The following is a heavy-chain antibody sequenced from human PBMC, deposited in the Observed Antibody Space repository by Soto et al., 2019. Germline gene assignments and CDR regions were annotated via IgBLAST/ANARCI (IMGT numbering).Heavy chain of an antibody. Sequence: GASVKVSCKASGGTFSSYAISWVRQAPGQGLEWMGGIIPIFGTANYAQKFQGRVTITADESTSTAYMELSSLRSEDTAVYYCATHNDLSGYDALYYYYGMDVWGQGTTVTVSS. J-gene: IGHJ6*02. V-gene: IGHV1-69*13. D-gene: IGHD5-12*01. CDR2: IIPIFGTA. CDR1: GGTFSSYA. CDR3: ATHNDLSGYDALYYYYGMDV.